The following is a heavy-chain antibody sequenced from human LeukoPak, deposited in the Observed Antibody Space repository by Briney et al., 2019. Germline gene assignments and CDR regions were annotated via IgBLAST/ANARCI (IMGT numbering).Heavy chain of an antibody. Sequence: GGSLRLSCAASGFTFSSYWMSWVRQAPGKGLAWVANIKQDGSERYYVDSVKGRFTISRDNAKNSLYLQMNSLRAEDTAVYYCARAEAEYSSSPAWYYYYMDVWGTGTTVTVSS. CDR3: ARAEAEYSSSPAWYYYYMDV. D-gene: IGHD6-6*01. J-gene: IGHJ6*03. CDR2: IKQDGSER. V-gene: IGHV3-7*01. CDR1: GFTFSSYW.